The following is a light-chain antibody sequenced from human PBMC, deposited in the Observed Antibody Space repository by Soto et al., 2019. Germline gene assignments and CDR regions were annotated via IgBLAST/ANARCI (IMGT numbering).Light chain of an antibody. Sequence: EIVLTQSPATLSLSPGQRATLSCRASLGVSTSLAWYQQKRGQAPRLLIYDASTRATGIPTRFSGSGSGTDFTLTISSLEPEDFAVYYCQQRSDWPITFGQGTRLEIK. CDR3: QQRSDWPIT. V-gene: IGKV3-11*01. J-gene: IGKJ5*01. CDR2: DAS. CDR1: LGVSTS.